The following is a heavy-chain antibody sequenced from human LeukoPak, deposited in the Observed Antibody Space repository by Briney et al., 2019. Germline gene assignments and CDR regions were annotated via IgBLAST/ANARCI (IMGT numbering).Heavy chain of an antibody. J-gene: IGHJ4*02. CDR3: ARPYYGSGSLSY. Sequence: GESLKTSCKGSGYSFTSYWIGWVRQMPGKGLEWMGVIYPGDSDTRYSPSFQGQVTISADKSISTAYLQWTSLKASDSAMYYCARPYYGSGSLSYWGQGTLVTVSS. V-gene: IGHV5-51*01. D-gene: IGHD3-10*01. CDR2: IYPGDSDT. CDR1: GYSFTSYW.